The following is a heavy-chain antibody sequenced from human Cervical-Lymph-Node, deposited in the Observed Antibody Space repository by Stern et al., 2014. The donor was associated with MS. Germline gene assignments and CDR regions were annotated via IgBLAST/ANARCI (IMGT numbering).Heavy chain of an antibody. V-gene: IGHV5-51*01. CDR2: IYPGDSDT. CDR1: GYNFNNYW. CDR3: ARTTAEGGYGAFDI. D-gene: IGHD5-18*01. J-gene: IGHJ3*02. Sequence: VQLVQSGAEVKKPGESLKISWQASGYNFNNYWIVWVRQMPGKGLEWVGLIYPGDSDTRYSPSFQGQVSISGDKSIRPTSLQWSSLQASDTAMFYCARTTAEGGYGAFDIWGQGTMVTVSS.